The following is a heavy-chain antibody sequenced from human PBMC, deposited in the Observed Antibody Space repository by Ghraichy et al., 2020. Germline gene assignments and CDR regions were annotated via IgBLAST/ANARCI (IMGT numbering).Heavy chain of an antibody. CDR2: ISGSGGST. CDR1: GFTFSSYA. CDR3: AKVKGAAGRENY. J-gene: IGHJ4*02. D-gene: IGHD6-13*01. Sequence: GESLRLSCAASGFTFSSYAMSWVRQAPGKGLEWVSAISGSGGSTYYADSVKGRFTISRDNSKNTLYLQMNSLRAEDTAVYYCAKVKGAAGRENYWGQGTLVTVSS. V-gene: IGHV3-23*01.